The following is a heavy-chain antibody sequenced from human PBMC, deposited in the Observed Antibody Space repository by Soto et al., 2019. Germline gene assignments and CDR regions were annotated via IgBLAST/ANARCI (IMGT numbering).Heavy chain of an antibody. J-gene: IGHJ5*02. CDR1: GGTFSSYA. CDR3: ARAGYHYGSGPMRFDP. Sequence: SVKVSCKASGGTFSSYAISWVRQAPGQGLEWMGGIIPIFGTANYAQKFQGRVTITADESTSTAYMELSSLRSEDTAVYYCARAGYHYGSGPMRFDPWGQGTLVTVSS. D-gene: IGHD3-10*01. CDR2: IIPIFGTA. V-gene: IGHV1-69*13.